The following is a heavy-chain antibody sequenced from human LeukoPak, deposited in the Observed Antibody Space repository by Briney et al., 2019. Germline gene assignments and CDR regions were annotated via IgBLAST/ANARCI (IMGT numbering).Heavy chain of an antibody. Sequence: GGPLRLSGAASGFTVSGNYRSWVGQAPGRGREGVSVIYSGGTTYYADSVKGRFTISRDNSKNTLYLQMNSLRAEDTAVYYCARDEVTTGTPFDYWGQGTLVTVSS. D-gene: IGHD1-1*01. V-gene: IGHV3-66*01. CDR3: ARDEVTTGTPFDY. CDR2: IYSGGTT. J-gene: IGHJ4*02. CDR1: GFTVSGNY.